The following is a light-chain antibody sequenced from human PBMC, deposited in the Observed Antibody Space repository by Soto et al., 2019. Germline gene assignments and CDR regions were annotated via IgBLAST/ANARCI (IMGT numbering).Light chain of an antibody. CDR1: QSVSSN. Sequence: EIVMTQSPATLSVSPGEGATLSCRASQSVSSNLAWYQQKPGQAPRLVLYHVSTRATGIPDRFSGSGSGTEFTLTIASLQSEYFAVYYCQQFYTWPLTFGPGTKVDIK. CDR3: QQFYTWPLT. J-gene: IGKJ3*01. V-gene: IGKV3-15*01. CDR2: HVS.